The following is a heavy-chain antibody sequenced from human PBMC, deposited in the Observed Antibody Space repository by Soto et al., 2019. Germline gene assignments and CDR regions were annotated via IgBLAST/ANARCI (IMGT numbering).Heavy chain of an antibody. Sequence: QVPLVQSGAEVKKPGSSVKVSCKSSGGTFSSHSINWVRQAPGQGLEWMGGIIPIFGPANFAKKFQGRVTITADESTTPAYMELSSLTSEDTAVYYCATGSFTSTGGRIGYHYNAMDVWGQGTTVTVSS. V-gene: IGHV1-69*01. D-gene: IGHD1-1*01. J-gene: IGHJ6*02. CDR3: ATGSFTSTGGRIGYHYNAMDV. CDR2: IIPIFGPA. CDR1: GGTFSSHS.